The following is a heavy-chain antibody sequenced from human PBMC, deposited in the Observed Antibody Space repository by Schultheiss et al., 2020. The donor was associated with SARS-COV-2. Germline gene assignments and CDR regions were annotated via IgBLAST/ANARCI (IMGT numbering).Heavy chain of an antibody. D-gene: IGHD3-10*01. V-gene: IGHV3-48*03. CDR2: ISSSGSTI. Sequence: GGSLRLSCAASGFTFSSYEMNWVRQAPGKGLEWVSYISSSGSTIYYADSVKGRFTISRDNSKNTLYLQMNSLRAEDTAVYYCAKGLLWFGELSPYYYYGMDVWGQGTTVTVSS. J-gene: IGHJ6*02. CDR3: AKGLLWFGELSPYYYYGMDV. CDR1: GFTFSSYE.